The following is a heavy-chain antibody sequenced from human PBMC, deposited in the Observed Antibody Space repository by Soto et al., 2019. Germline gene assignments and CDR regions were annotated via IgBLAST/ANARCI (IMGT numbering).Heavy chain of an antibody. J-gene: IGHJ6*02. CDR3: ARDRSAGNYFYYGMDV. V-gene: IGHV3-7*01. CDR2: IKHDTSEA. CDR1: GFKFRDYW. D-gene: IGHD1-1*01. Sequence: EVQLVESGGGLVQPGRSLRLSCAASGFKFRDYWMCWVRQAPGKGLEWVGNIKHDTSEAHYADSVKGRFTITRDNSKNMLYLQMNSVRVEDTAVYFCARDRSAGNYFYYGMDVWGQGTTVTVSS.